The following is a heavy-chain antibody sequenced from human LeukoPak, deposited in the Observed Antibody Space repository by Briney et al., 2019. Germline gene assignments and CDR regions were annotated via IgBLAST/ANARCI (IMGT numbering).Heavy chain of an antibody. CDR3: ARRGYYGSGSFFDY. CDR2: INPNSGGT. D-gene: IGHD3-10*01. V-gene: IGHV1-2*02. Sequence: GASVKVSCKASGYTFTGYYMHWVRQAPGQGLEWMGWINPNSGGTNYVQKFQGRVTMTRDTSISTAYMELSRLRSDDTAVYYCARRGYYGSGSFFDYWGQGTLVTVSS. J-gene: IGHJ4*02. CDR1: GYTFTGYY.